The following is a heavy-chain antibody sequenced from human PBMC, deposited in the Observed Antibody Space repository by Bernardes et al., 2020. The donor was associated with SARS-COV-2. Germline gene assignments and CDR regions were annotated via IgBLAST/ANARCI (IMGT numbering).Heavy chain of an antibody. CDR2: LSYGGNT. J-gene: IGHJ6*02. CDR3: ARHGGGATIRNYYYGMDV. Sequence: SETLSLTCSVSGDSINSASYRWGWIRQAPGKGLEWIGSLSYGGNTYYTPSLRSRVTMSADTSNTQFSLKLSSVTAADTAVYYCARHGGGATIRNYYYGMDVWGQGTTVTVSS. V-gene: IGHV4-39*01. CDR1: GDSINSASYR. D-gene: IGHD5-12*01.